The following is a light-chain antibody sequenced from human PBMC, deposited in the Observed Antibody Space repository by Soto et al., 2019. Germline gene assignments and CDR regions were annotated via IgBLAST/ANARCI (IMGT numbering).Light chain of an antibody. V-gene: IGKV2-30*01. CDR3: MQGTHWPT. CDR2: KVS. CDR1: QSLVYSDGNIY. J-gene: IGKJ1*01. Sequence: DVVMTQSPLSLPVTLGQPASISCRSSQSLVYSDGNIYLSWFHQRPGQSPRRLIYKVSNRESVVPDRFSGSGSGPEFTLRISTLEAEDVGVYYWMQGTHWPTFGQGTNVEIK.